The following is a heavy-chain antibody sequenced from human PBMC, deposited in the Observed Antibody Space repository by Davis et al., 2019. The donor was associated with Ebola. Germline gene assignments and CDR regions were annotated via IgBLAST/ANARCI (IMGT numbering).Heavy chain of an antibody. D-gene: IGHD3-22*01. CDR3: AREGERYYDSSGYVFDI. CDR1: GYSFTSYY. J-gene: IGHJ3*02. V-gene: IGHV1-46*01. Sequence: ASVKVSCKASGYSFTSYYMHWVRQAPGQGLEWMGIINPSTGGTNYAQNFQVRVNMTRDTSTSTVYMALSSLRSEDRAVYYCAREGERYYDSSGYVFDIWGQGTMVKVSS. CDR2: INPSTGGT.